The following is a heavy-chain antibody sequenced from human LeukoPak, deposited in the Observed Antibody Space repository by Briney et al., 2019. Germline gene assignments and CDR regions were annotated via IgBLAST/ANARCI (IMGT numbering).Heavy chain of an antibody. CDR2: ISAYNGNS. D-gene: IGHD6-13*01. CDR3: AREAQQLVTIYFDY. CDR1: GYTFTSYG. J-gene: IGHJ4*02. Sequence: ASAKVSCKASGYTFTSYGISWVRQAPGQGLELMGWISAYNGNSYYAQKLQGRVTMTTDTSTSTAYMELRSLRSDDTAVYYCAREAQQLVTIYFDYWGQGTLVTVSS. V-gene: IGHV1-18*01.